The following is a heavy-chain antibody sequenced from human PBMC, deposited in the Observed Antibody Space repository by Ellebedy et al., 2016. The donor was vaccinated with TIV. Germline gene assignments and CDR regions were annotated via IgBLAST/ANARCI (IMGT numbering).Heavy chain of an antibody. CDR2: IYTGGTT. CDR3: ARASFYDIDLSGWYFDL. J-gene: IGHJ2*01. D-gene: IGHD3-9*01. V-gene: IGHV3-66*01. Sequence: GGSLRLSCAASEFTVSYNYMNWVRQAPGKGLEWVSVIYTGGTTYYADSVKGRFTISRDNSKNTLYLQMNSLRAEDTAVYYCARASFYDIDLSGWYFDLWGRGTLVTVSS. CDR1: EFTVSYNY.